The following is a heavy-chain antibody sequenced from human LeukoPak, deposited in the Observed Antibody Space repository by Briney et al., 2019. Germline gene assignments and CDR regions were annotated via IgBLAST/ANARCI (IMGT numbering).Heavy chain of an antibody. CDR2: INPSGGST. J-gene: IGHJ4*02. CDR1: GYTFTSYY. CDR3: ARVGASYDGLIDY. D-gene: IGHD1-26*01. V-gene: IGHV1-46*01. Sequence: ASVKVSCKASGYTFTSYYMHWVRQAPGQGLEWMGIINPSGGSTSYAQKFQGRVTMTRDTSTSTAYMELRSLRSDDTAMYYCARVGASYDGLIDYWGQGTRVTVSS.